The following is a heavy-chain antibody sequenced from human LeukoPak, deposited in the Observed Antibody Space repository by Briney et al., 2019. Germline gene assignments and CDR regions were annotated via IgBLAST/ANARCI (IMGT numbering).Heavy chain of an antibody. CDR1: GYTFTGYY. D-gene: IGHD3-9*01. CDR2: INPNIGGT. Sequence: ASVKVSCKVSGYTFTGYYMHSVPQAPGQGVEWMGRINPNIGGTNYTQKFQGRVTIPRDTSISTSHMELSRLRSDDTSVYYCARATRYFDWLLYWGQGTLVTVST. CDR3: ARATRYFDWLLY. J-gene: IGHJ4*02. V-gene: IGHV1-2*06.